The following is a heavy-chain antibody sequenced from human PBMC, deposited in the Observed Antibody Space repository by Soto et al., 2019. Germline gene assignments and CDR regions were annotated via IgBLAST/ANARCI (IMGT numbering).Heavy chain of an antibody. CDR3: ARVVGSGGSSDAFDI. D-gene: IGHD2-15*01. V-gene: IGHV3-21*01. CDR2: ISSSSSYI. J-gene: IGHJ3*02. Sequence: GGSLRLSCAASGFTFSSYSMNWVRQAPGKGLEWVSSISSSSSYIYYADSVKGRFTISRDNAKNSLYLQMNSLRAEDTAVYYCARVVGSGGSSDAFDIWGQGTMVTVSS. CDR1: GFTFSSYS.